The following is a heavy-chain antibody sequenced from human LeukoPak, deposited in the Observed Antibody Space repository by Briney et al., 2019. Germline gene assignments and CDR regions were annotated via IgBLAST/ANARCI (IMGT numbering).Heavy chain of an antibody. J-gene: IGHJ4*02. Sequence: GGSLRLSCAASGFTFSSYAMSWLRQAPGKGLVWVSAISGSGGSTYYADSVKGRFTISRDNSKNTLYLQMNKLRAEDTAVYYCAKTVVPASPVPGVSYWGQGTLVTVSS. V-gene: IGHV3-23*01. CDR2: ISGSGGST. CDR3: AKTVVPASPVPGVSY. CDR1: GFTFSSYA. D-gene: IGHD2-2*01.